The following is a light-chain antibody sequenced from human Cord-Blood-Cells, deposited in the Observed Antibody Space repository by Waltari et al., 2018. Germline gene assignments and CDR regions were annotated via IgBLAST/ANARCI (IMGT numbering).Light chain of an antibody. CDR2: GAS. CDR1: QSVSSN. Sequence: EIVLTQSPATLSVSPGDSATLSCRASQSVSSNLAWYQQKPGQAPRLLIYGASTRATGIPARFSGSGSGTEFTLTISSLQSEDFAVYYCQQYNSWPRTFGQGTKVEIK. J-gene: IGKJ1*01. V-gene: IGKV3-15*01. CDR3: QQYNSWPRT.